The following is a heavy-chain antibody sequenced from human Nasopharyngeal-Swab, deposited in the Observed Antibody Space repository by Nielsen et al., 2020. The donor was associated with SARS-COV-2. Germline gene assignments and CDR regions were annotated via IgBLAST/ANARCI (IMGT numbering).Heavy chain of an antibody. J-gene: IGHJ3*02. D-gene: IGHD1-26*01. CDR2: IYYSGST. V-gene: IGHV4-31*02. CDR1: GGSISSGGYY. CDR3: ATHGADSGSYRDAFDI. Sequence: SCTVSGGSISSGGYYWSWIRLHPGKGLEWIGYIYYSGSTYYNPSLKSRVTISVDTSKNQFSLKLSSVTAADTAVYYCATHGADSGSYRDAFDIWGQGTMVTVSS.